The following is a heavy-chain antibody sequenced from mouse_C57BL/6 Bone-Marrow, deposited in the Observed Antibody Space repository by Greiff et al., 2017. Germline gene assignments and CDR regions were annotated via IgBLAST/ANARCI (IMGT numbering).Heavy chain of an antibody. CDR1: GFNIKDYY. CDR3: ATWDDDGYYFDY. V-gene: IGHV14-4*01. D-gene: IGHD2-4*01. CDR2: IDPENGDT. Sequence: EVQLKESGAELVRPGASVKLSCTASGFNIKDYYMHWVKQRPEQGLEWIGWIDPENGDTEYASKFQGKATITADTSSNTAYLQLSSLTSEDTAVYYGATWDDDGYYFDYWGQGTTLTVSS. J-gene: IGHJ2*01.